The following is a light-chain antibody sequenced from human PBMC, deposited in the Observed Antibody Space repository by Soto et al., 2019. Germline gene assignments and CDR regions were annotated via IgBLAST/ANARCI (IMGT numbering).Light chain of an antibody. J-gene: IGLJ2*01. CDR3: AAWDDDLNGVVV. V-gene: IGLV1-44*01. Sequence: QSVLTQPPSASGTPGQRITISCSGSSSNIGSNTVNWYQQVPGTAPKLLIYSTNQRPSGVPDRFSGSKSGTSASLAISGLQSDDEADYYCAAWDDDLNGVVVFGGGTKLTVL. CDR1: SSNIGSNT. CDR2: STN.